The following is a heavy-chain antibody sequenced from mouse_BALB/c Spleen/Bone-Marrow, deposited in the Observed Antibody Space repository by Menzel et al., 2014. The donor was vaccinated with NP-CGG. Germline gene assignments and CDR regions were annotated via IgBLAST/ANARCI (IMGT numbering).Heavy chain of an antibody. V-gene: IGHV1S81*02. CDR3: ARYNAYDWYFDV. Sequence: LVESGAELVKPGASVKLSCKASGYTFTSYWMHWVKQRPGQGLEWIGEINPCNGRSNYSEKFKSKATLTVDKSSSTTYMQLSSLTSEDSAVYSCARYNAYDWYFDVWGAGTTVTVYS. CDR2: INPCNGRS. D-gene: IGHD2-2*01. CDR1: GYTFTSYW. J-gene: IGHJ1*01.